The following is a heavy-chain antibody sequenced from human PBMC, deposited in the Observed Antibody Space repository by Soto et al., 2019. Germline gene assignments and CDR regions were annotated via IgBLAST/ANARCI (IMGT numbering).Heavy chain of an antibody. Sequence: ASVKVSCKASGYTFTSYAMHWVRQAPGQRLEWMGWINAGNGNTKYSRKFQGRVTITRDTSASTAYMELSSLRSEDTAVYYCARDLVNSRPVQQLVYNWFDPWGQGTLVTVSS. D-gene: IGHD6-13*01. CDR1: GYTFTSYA. J-gene: IGHJ5*02. V-gene: IGHV1-3*01. CDR3: ARDLVNSRPVQQLVYNWFDP. CDR2: INAGNGNT.